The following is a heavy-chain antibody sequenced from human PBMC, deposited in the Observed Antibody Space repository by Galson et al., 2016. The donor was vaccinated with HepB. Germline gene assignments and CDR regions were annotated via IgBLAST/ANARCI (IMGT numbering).Heavy chain of an antibody. V-gene: IGHV4-4*07. CDR3: ARGKNDTRAGWFDP. CDR1: GGSITGYY. CDR2: IYSRGST. J-gene: IGHJ5*02. Sequence: SETLSLTCTVSGGSITGYYWSWIRQPAGKRLEWIGRIYSRGSTFYNPSLESRVTMSVDTPKNQFSLRLRYVTAADTAVYYCARGKNDTRAGWFDPWGQGTLVAVSS. D-gene: IGHD6-19*01.